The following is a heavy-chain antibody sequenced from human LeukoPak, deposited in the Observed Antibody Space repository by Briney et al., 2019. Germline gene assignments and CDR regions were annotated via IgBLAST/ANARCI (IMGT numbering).Heavy chain of an antibody. V-gene: IGHV3-48*04. CDR1: GFTFSSYS. CDR2: ISRSSSTI. CDR3: ARESPDYDFWSGYLYFDY. J-gene: IGHJ4*02. Sequence: PGGSLRLSCAASGFTFSSYSMNWVRQAPGKGLEWVSYISRSSSTIYYADSVKGRFTISRDNAKNSLYLQMNSLRAEDTAVYYCARESPDYDFWSGYLYFDYWGQGTLVTVSS. D-gene: IGHD3-3*01.